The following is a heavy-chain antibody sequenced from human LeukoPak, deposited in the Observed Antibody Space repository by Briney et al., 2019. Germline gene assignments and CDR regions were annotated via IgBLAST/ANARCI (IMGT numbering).Heavy chain of an antibody. J-gene: IGHJ4*02. CDR3: ARMDYYDSSGYFDY. D-gene: IGHD3-22*01. CDR2: ISAYNGNT. V-gene: IGHV1-18*01. CDR1: GYTFTSYG. Sequence: ASVKVSCKASGYTFTSYGISWVRQAPGQGLEWMGWISAYNGNTNYAQKLQGRVTMTTDTSTSTACMELRSLRSDDTAVYYCARMDYYDSSGYFDYWGQGTLVTVSS.